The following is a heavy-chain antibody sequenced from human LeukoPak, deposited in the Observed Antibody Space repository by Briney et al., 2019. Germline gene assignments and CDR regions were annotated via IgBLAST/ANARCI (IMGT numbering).Heavy chain of an antibody. D-gene: IGHD1-20*01. CDR2: IYYSGST. CDR1: GGSISSYY. V-gene: IGHV4-59*08. Sequence: KPSETLSLTCTVSGGSISSYYWSWIRQPPGKGLEWIGYIYYSGSTNYNPSLKSRVTISVDTSKNQFSLKLSSVTAADTAVYYCARSAGITGTRAWFDHWGQGTLVTVSS. J-gene: IGHJ5*02. CDR3: ARSAGITGTRAWFDH.